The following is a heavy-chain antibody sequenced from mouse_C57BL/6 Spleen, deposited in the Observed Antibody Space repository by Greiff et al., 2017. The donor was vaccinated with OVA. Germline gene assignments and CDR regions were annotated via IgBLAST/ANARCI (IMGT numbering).Heavy chain of an antibody. D-gene: IGHD2-2*01. CDR3: ARLYGYLYYFDY. CDR2: ISSGSSTI. J-gene: IGHJ2*01. V-gene: IGHV5-17*01. CDR1: GFTFSDYG. Sequence: EVQLVESGGGLVKPGGSLKLSCAASGFTFSDYGMHWVRQAPEKGLEWVAYISSGSSTIYYADTVKGRFTISRDNAKNTLFLQMTSRRSEDTAMYYCARLYGYLYYFDYWGQGTTLTVSS.